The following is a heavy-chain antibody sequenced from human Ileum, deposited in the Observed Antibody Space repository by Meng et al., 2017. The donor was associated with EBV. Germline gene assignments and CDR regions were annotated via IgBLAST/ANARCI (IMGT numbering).Heavy chain of an antibody. CDR1: GGSISSSNW. D-gene: IGHD3-22*01. Sequence: HVQRQEAGPGRVKPSGALALTCVVSGGSISSSNWGSWVRQAPGKGLEWIGEIHHTESTNYNPSLKSRVTISVDKSKNQFSLKLSSVTAADTAVYYCARESYSDSSGYYSLDYWGQGSLVTVSS. J-gene: IGHJ4*02. V-gene: IGHV4-4*02. CDR2: IHHTEST. CDR3: ARESYSDSSGYYSLDY.